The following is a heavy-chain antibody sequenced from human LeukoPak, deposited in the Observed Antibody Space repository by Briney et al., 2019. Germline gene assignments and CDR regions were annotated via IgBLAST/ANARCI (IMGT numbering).Heavy chain of an antibody. CDR2: MSGSGGST. D-gene: IGHD2-2*01. Sequence: GGSLRLSCAASGFTFGSYAMSWVRQPPGKGLEWVSTMSGSGGSTYYADSVKGRFTISRDNCKTTLNLQMNSPRVEDTALNYCAKESVQAAPLYGVDGWGQGTKVTVSS. J-gene: IGHJ4*02. V-gene: IGHV3-23*01. CDR1: GFTFGSYA. CDR3: AKESVQAAPLYGVDG.